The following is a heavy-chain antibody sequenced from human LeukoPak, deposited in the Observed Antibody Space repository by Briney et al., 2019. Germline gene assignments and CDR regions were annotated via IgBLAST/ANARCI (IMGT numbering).Heavy chain of an antibody. V-gene: IGHV3-48*03. Sequence: GGSLRLSCEASGSTFSNYEMNWVRQAPGKGLEWVSYISSSGSTIYYADSVKGRFTISRDNSKNSLYLQMNSLRAEDTALYYCAKEHSGSYPYFDYWGQGTLVTVSS. D-gene: IGHD3-10*01. J-gene: IGHJ4*02. CDR3: AKEHSGSYPYFDY. CDR2: ISSSGSTI. CDR1: GSTFSNYE.